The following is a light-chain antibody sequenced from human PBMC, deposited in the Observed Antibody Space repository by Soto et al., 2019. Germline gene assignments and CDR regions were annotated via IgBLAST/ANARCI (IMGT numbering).Light chain of an antibody. Sequence: EIVMTQSPATLSVSPGERATLSCRASQSVSSNLAWYQQKPGQAPRLLIYGASTRATGIPARFSGSGSGTEFTLTITSLQSVDFAIYYCQHYNNWSPWTFGQGTKVEIK. CDR3: QHYNNWSPWT. J-gene: IGKJ1*01. V-gene: IGKV3-15*01. CDR2: GAS. CDR1: QSVSSN.